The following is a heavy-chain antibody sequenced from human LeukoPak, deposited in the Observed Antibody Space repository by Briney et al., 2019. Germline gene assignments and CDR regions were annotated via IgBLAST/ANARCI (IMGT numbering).Heavy chain of an antibody. Sequence: ASVKVSCKASGGTFSSYAISWVRQAPGHGLEWMGRIIPIFGTANYAQKFQGRVTITTDESTSTAYMELSSLRSEDTAVYYCARDSDDSSGYYYWYFDLWGRGTLVTVSS. V-gene: IGHV1-69*05. CDR3: ARDSDDSSGYYYWYFDL. J-gene: IGHJ2*01. D-gene: IGHD3-22*01. CDR1: GGTFSSYA. CDR2: IIPIFGTA.